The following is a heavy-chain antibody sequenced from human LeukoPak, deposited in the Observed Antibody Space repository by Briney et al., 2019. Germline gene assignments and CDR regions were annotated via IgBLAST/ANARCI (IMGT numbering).Heavy chain of an antibody. V-gene: IGHV3-7*05. D-gene: IGHD6-13*01. CDR1: TLTLNNYW. CDR3: ASRAGYTGSWSAFDY. J-gene: IGHJ4*02. Sequence: GGSLRLSCTASTLTLNNYWMSWVRQAPGKGLEWVANIKQDGSEKYHVDSVKGRITISRDNAKNSLYLQMNSLRAEDTAVYYCASRAGYTGSWSAFDYWGQGTLVTVSS. CDR2: IKQDGSEK.